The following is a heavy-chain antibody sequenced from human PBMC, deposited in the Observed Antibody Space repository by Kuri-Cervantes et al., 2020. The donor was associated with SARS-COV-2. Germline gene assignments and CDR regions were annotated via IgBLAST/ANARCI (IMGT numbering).Heavy chain of an antibody. CDR3: TRDLPIGDILTGYYLEYYYYYMDV. CDR1: GFTFGDYA. CDR2: IRSKAYGGTT. V-gene: IGHV3-49*03. J-gene: IGHJ6*03. D-gene: IGHD3-9*01. Sequence: GESLKISCTASGFTFGDYAMSWFRQAPGKGLEWGGFIRSKAYGGTTEYAASVKGRFTISRDDSKSIAYLQMNSLKTEDTAVYYCTRDLPIGDILTGYYLEYYYYYMDVWGKGTTVTVSS.